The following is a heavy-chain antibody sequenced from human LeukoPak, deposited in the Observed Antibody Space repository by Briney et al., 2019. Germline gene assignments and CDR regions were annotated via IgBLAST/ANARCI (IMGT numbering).Heavy chain of an antibody. CDR3: ARDRTTVTNNGMDV. CDR2: ISSSSSYT. D-gene: IGHD4-17*01. Sequence: PGGSLRLSCAASGFTFSDYYMSWIRQAPGKGLEWVSYISSSSSYTNYADSVKGRFTISRDNAKNSLYLQMNSLRAEDTAVYYCARDRTTVTNNGMDVWGQGTTVTVSS. V-gene: IGHV3-11*05. J-gene: IGHJ6*02. CDR1: GFTFSDYY.